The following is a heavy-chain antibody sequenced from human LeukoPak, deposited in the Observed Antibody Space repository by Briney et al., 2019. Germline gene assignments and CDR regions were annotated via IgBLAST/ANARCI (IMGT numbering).Heavy chain of an antibody. V-gene: IGHV4-39*07. Sequence: PSETLSLTCTVSGGSISSSSYYWGWIRQPPGKGLEWIGSIYYSGSTYYNPSLKSRVTISVETSKNQFYMKMRSVTAADTAVYYCARFDSRGFSFDAWGQGTPVIVSS. CDR2: IYYSGST. J-gene: IGHJ4*02. CDR3: ARFDSRGFSFDA. D-gene: IGHD3-22*01. CDR1: GGSISSSSYY.